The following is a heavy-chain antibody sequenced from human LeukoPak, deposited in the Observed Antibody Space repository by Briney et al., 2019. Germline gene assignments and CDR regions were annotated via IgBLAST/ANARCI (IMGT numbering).Heavy chain of an antibody. D-gene: IGHD3-22*01. Sequence: GASVKVSCKASGGTFSSYGISWVRQAPGQGLEWMARIIPIFGTTNYAQKFQGRVTITADTSTSIAYMDLRSLRSEDTAVYYCARDYYYDSSGYHPAEYFNHWGQGTLVTVSS. V-gene: IGHV1-69*06. J-gene: IGHJ1*01. CDR1: GGTFSSYG. CDR2: IIPIFGTT. CDR3: ARDYYYDSSGYHPAEYFNH.